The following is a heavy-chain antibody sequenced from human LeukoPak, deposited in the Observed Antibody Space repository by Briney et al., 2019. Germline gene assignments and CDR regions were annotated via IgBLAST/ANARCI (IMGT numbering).Heavy chain of an antibody. V-gene: IGHV1-69*05. CDR2: IIPIFGTA. CDR3: ARRGYCSSTSCSPENYYYMDV. D-gene: IGHD2-2*01. J-gene: IGHJ6*03. Sequence: GASVKVSCKASGGTFSSYAISWVRQAPGQGLEWMGGIIPIFGTANYAQKFQGRVTITTDESTSTAYMELSSLRSEDTAVYYCARRGYCSSTSCSPENYYYMDVWGKGTTVTVSS. CDR1: GGTFSSYA.